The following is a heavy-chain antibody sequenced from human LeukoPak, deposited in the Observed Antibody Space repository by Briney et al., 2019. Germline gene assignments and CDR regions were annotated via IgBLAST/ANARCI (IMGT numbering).Heavy chain of an antibody. D-gene: IGHD3-10*01. V-gene: IGHV3-30*02. CDR2: LRFDGSNE. Sequence: GGSLRLSCAASGFTFSSYGMHWVRQAPGKGLEWVAFLRFDGSNEDYADSVKGRFNITRDNSKNALYLQMSTLRTEDTAVYYCAKDLRVIYASGSFYYRYMDVWGKGTTVIISS. J-gene: IGHJ6*03. CDR1: GFTFSSYG. CDR3: AKDLRVIYASGSFYYRYMDV.